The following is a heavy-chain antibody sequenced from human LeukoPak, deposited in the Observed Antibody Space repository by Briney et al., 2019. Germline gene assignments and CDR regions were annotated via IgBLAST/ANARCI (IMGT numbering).Heavy chain of an antibody. CDR2: IKQDGTEK. Sequence: GGSLRLSCAASGFTFSTYWMSWVRQAPGKGPEWVAVIKQDGTEKYYVDSVKGRFTISRDNAKNSLYLQMNSLTAEDTAVYYCAKSSYYDASGYYREYYFDYWGQGTLVTVSS. CDR1: GFTFSTYW. V-gene: IGHV3-7*03. D-gene: IGHD3-22*01. J-gene: IGHJ4*02. CDR3: AKSSYYDASGYYREYYFDY.